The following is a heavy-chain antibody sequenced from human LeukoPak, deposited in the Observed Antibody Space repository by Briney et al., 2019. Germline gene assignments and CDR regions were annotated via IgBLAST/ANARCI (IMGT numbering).Heavy chain of an antibody. D-gene: IGHD3-10*01. CDR2: IYSGGST. J-gene: IGHJ4*02. V-gene: IGHV3-53*01. CDR1: GFTVSSNY. CDR3: ARDRGSGEFDY. Sequence: PGGSLRLSCAASGFTVSSNYMSWVRQAPGKGLGWVSVIYSGGSTYYADSVKGRFTISRDNSKNTLYLQMNSLRAEDTAVYYCARDRGSGEFDYWGQGTLVTVSS.